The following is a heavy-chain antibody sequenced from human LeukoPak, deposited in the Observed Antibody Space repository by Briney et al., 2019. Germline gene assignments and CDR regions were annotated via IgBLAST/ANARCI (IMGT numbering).Heavy chain of an antibody. CDR1: GYSFTSYW. D-gene: IGHD2-2*01. CDR3: ARAVVVPAAPSIYFDY. CDR2: IYPGDSDT. Sequence: GESLKISCKGSGYSFTSYWIGWVRQMPGKGLEWMGTIYPGDSDTRYSPSFQGQVTISADKSISNAYLQWSSLKASDTAMYYCARAVVVPAAPSIYFDYWGQGTLVTVSS. V-gene: IGHV5-51*01. J-gene: IGHJ4*02.